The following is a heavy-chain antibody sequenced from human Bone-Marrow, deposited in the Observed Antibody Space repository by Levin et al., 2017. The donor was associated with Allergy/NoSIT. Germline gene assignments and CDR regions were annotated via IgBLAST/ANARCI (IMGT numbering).Heavy chain of an antibody. J-gene: IGHJ4*02. CDR3: AKSPLYTTSSGYFDY. CDR2: ISWDSGSI. Sequence: GGSLRLSCAASGFTFDDYAMHWVRRAPGKGLEWVSGISWDSGSIDYADSVKGRFTISRDNAKNSLYLQMNSLRPEDTALYYCAKSPLYTTSSGYFDYWGQGSLVTVSS. CDR1: GFTFDDYA. D-gene: IGHD3-22*01. V-gene: IGHV3-9*01.